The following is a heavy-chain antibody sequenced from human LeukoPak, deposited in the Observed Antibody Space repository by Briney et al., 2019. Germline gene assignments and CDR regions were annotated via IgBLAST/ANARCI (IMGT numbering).Heavy chain of an antibody. J-gene: IGHJ4*02. D-gene: IGHD3-10*01. CDR1: GFTFSSNW. Sequence: GGSLRLSCAASGFTFSSNWMSWVRQAPGKGLEWVANIKQDGSEKYFVDSVKGRFTISRDNAKNSLYLQMNSLRAEDTAVYYCASRYYGSGYWGQGTLVTVSS. CDR3: ASRYYGSGY. CDR2: IKQDGSEK. V-gene: IGHV3-7*01.